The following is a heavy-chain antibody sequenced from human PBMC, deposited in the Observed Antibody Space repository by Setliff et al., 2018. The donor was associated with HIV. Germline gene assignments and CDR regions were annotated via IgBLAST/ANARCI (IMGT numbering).Heavy chain of an antibody. Sequence: SETLSLTCTVSGGSISSYYWSWIRQPPGKGLEWIGYIYYSGSTNYNPSLKSRVTISIDPSKDHLSLKLRSVTAADTAVYYCARLSPLDWPFDYWGQGTLVTVSS. J-gene: IGHJ4*02. D-gene: IGHD3-9*01. V-gene: IGHV4-59*08. CDR2: IYYSGST. CDR3: ARLSPLDWPFDY. CDR1: GGSISSYY.